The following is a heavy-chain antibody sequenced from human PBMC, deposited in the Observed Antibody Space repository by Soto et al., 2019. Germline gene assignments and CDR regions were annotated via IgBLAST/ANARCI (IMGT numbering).Heavy chain of an antibody. V-gene: IGHV3-23*01. CDR2: ISGSGGST. J-gene: IGHJ6*03. CDR3: AKCRTSPGYYYYMDV. Sequence: GGSLRLSCAASGFTFSSYAMSWVRQAPGKGLEWVSAISGSGGSTYYADSVKGRFTISRDNSKNTLYLQMNSLRAEDTAVYYCAKCRTSPGYYYYMDVWGKGTTVTVSS. CDR1: GFTFSSYA. D-gene: IGHD1-7*01.